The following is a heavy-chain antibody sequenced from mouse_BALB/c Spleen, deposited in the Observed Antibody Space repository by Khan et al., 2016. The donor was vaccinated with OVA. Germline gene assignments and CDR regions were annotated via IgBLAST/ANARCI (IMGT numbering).Heavy chain of an antibody. CDR2: ISPGSGDT. V-gene: IGHV1-77*01. CDR3: ARSNYFGYTFAY. CDR1: GYSFTDYY. D-gene: IGHD1-2*01. Sequence: QVQLQQSGAELARPGASVKLSCKASGYSFTDYYINWVKQRTGQGLEWIGEISPGSGDTYYNEKFKGKATLTADKSSSTAYMQLSSLTAEACAVYFVARSNYFGYTFAYWGQGTLVTVSA. J-gene: IGHJ3*01.